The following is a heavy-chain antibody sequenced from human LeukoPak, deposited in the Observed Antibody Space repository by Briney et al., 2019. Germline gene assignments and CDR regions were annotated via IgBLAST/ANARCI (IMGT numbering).Heavy chain of an antibody. J-gene: IGHJ4*02. V-gene: IGHV3-72*01. CDR3: SYCSAMFRGRNIPDY. CDR2: SRDKANSHST. D-gene: IGHD3-10*01. CDR1: GFTFSSYA. Sequence: GGSLRLSCAASGFTFSSYAMSWVRQAPGKGLEWVGRSRDKANSHSTEYAASVKGRFTISRDESKNSVYLQMSSLKTEDTAVYYCSYCSAMFRGRNIPDYWGQGTLVTVSS.